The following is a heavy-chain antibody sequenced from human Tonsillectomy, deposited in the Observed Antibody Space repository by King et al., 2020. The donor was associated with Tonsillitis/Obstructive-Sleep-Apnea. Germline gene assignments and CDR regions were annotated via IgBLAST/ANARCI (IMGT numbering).Heavy chain of an antibody. CDR3: AKVHDCSSTSCYMIIDAFDI. Sequence: EVQLQESGGGLVQPGGSLRLSCAASGFTFSSYAMSWVRQAPGKGLEWGSAISGSGGSTYYADSVKGRFTISRDNSKNTLYLQMNSLRAEDTAVYYCAKVHDCSSTSCYMIIDAFDIWGQGTMVTVSS. CDR2: ISGSGGST. CDR1: GFTFSSYA. V-gene: IGHV3-23*01. J-gene: IGHJ3*02. D-gene: IGHD2-2*02.